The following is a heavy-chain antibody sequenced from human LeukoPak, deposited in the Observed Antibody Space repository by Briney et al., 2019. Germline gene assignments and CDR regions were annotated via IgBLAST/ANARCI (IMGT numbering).Heavy chain of an antibody. J-gene: IGHJ5*02. V-gene: IGHV1-18*01. CDR1: GYTFTSYG. Sequence: ASVKVSCKASGYTFTSYGISWVRQAPGQGLEWMGWISAYNGNTNYAQKLQGRVTMTTDTSTSTAYMELRSLRSDDTAVYYCARDQELHPTNWFDPWGQGTLVIVSS. D-gene: IGHD6-13*01. CDR3: ARDQELHPTNWFDP. CDR2: ISAYNGNT.